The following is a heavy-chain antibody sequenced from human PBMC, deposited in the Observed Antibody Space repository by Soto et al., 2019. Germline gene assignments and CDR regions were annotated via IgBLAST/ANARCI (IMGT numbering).Heavy chain of an antibody. V-gene: IGHV4-31*01. CDR3: ARERLDFSDYYSGPFDI. CDR1: GDSISSGNYY. Sequence: QVQLQETGPGLVKPSQTLALTCIVSGDSISSGNYYWSWIRQFPGKGLEWIGYASYSGSYFYSPSLKSQITISVNSSRNQFSLKLSSVTAADTPIFACARERLDFSDYYSGPFDIRGHGTMVTVSS. D-gene: IGHD3-22*01. CDR2: ASYSGSY. J-gene: IGHJ3*02.